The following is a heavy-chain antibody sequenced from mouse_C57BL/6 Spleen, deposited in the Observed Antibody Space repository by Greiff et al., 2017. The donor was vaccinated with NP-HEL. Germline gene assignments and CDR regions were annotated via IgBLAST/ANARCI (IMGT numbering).Heavy chain of an antibody. CDR2: ISSGGSYT. J-gene: IGHJ2*01. CDR1: GFTFSSYG. CDR3: ARPLYDYDEGYYFDY. V-gene: IGHV5-6*01. Sequence: EVKLMESGGDLVKPGGSLKLSCAASGFTFSSYGMSWVRQTPDKRLEWVATISSGGSYTYYPDSVKGRFTISRDNAKNTLYLQMSSLKSEDTAMYYCARPLYDYDEGYYFDYWGQGTTLTVSS. D-gene: IGHD2-4*01.